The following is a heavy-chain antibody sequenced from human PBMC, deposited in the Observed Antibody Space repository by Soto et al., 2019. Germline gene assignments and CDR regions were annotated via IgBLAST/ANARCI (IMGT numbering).Heavy chain of an antibody. CDR3: VRDIR. CDR2: INSDGSRI. Sequence: EAQLVESGGGLVQPGGSLRLSCAASGFTFSSQWMYWVRQSPGKGPVWVSYINSDGSRIAYADSVKGRFTISRDNAKNTLYLQMNSLRVEDTAVYYCVRDIRWGRGTLVTVSS. J-gene: IGHJ4*02. V-gene: IGHV3-74*03. CDR1: GFTFSSQW.